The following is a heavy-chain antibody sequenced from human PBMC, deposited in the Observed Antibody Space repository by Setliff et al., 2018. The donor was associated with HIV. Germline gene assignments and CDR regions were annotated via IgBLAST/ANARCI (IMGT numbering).Heavy chain of an antibody. CDR3: ATYYIAVAGTFPY. Sequence: ASETLSLTCSVSGGSIISGSYYWSWIRQPAGKGLEWIGHIYTSGSTNYNPSLKSRVTITVDESKNQFSLKLSSVTAADTAVYYCATYYIAVAGTFPYWGQGTLVTVSS. CDR1: GGSIISGSYY. V-gene: IGHV4-61*09. D-gene: IGHD6-19*01. J-gene: IGHJ4*02. CDR2: IYTSGST.